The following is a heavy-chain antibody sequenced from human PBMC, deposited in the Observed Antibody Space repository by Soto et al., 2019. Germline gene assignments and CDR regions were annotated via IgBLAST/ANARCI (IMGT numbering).Heavy chain of an antibody. CDR3: ARGPRKELWFPKVY. CDR2: IRPSSGGT. V-gene: IGHV1-2*02. D-gene: IGHD3-16*02. Sequence: QVQLVQSASEVQKPGTSVKVSCKASGYSFNDYYIHWVRQAPGQGPEWMGWIRPSSGGTHYAPKFEGSVALNRDTSISTAYMDLSTLRSDDTAVYYCARGPRKELWFPKVYWGQGTLVTVSS. J-gene: IGHJ4*02. CDR1: GYSFNDYY.